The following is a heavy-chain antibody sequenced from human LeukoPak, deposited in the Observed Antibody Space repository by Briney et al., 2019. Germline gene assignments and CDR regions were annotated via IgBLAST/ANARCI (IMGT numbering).Heavy chain of an antibody. Sequence: ASVKVSCKASGYTFTSYGISWVRQAPGQGLEWMGWISAYNGNTNYAQKLQGRVTMTTDTSTSTAYMELRSLRSDDTALYYCARADITMVRGVIILNWFDPWGQGTLVTVSS. D-gene: IGHD3-10*01. CDR1: GYTFTSYG. V-gene: IGHV1-18*01. CDR2: ISAYNGNT. CDR3: ARADITMVRGVIILNWFDP. J-gene: IGHJ5*02.